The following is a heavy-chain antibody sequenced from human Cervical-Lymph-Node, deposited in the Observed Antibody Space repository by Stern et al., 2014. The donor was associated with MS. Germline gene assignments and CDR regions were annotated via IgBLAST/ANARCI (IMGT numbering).Heavy chain of an antibody. CDR1: GFTFSSYT. V-gene: IGHV3-30-3*01. Sequence: QVQLVQSGGGVVQPGRSLRLSCAASGFTFSSYTMHWVRQAPGKGLEWVALMSYDGGSKYYADSVKGRFTISRDNSKNTLYLQMHSLRAEDSALYYCARVGDSSGDYYALDYWGQGTLVTVSS. CDR3: ARVGDSSGDYYALDY. J-gene: IGHJ4*02. CDR2: MSYDGGSK. D-gene: IGHD3-22*01.